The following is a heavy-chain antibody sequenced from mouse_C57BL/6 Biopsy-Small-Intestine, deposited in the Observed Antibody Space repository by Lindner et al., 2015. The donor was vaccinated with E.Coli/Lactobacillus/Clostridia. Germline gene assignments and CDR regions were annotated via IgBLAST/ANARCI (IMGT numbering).Heavy chain of an antibody. D-gene: IGHD2-12*01. Sequence: YTFTSYVIHWVKQKPGQGLEWIGYINPYNDGTKYNEKFKGKATLTSDKSSSTAYMELSSLTSEDSAVYYCARLQGFYYAMDYWGQGTSVTVSS. CDR3: ARLQGFYYAMDY. CDR2: INPYNDGT. CDR1: YTFTSYV. J-gene: IGHJ4*01. V-gene: IGHV1-14*01.